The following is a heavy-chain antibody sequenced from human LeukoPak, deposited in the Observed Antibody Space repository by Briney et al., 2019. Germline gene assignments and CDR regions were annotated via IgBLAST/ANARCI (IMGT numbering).Heavy chain of an antibody. J-gene: IGHJ6*02. Sequence: GGSLRLSCSASGFTFSSYGMHWVRQAPGKGLEWVAVISYDGSNKYYADSVKGRFTISRDNSKNTLYLQMNSLRAEDTALYYCAKEKAAAGTYYYYGMDVWGQGTTVTVSS. D-gene: IGHD6-13*01. CDR2: ISYDGSNK. V-gene: IGHV3-30*18. CDR3: AKEKAAAGTYYYYGMDV. CDR1: GFTFSSYG.